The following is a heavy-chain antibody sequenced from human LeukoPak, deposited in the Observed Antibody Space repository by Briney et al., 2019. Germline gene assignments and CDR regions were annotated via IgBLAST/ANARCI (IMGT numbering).Heavy chain of an antibody. D-gene: IGHD3-3*01. CDR2: IKSKSHGGTT. Sequence: PGGSLRLSCAASGFTFSNTWMSWVRQAPGKGLEWVGRIKSKSHGGTTDYAAPVRGRFTISRDDSKNTLYLQMNSLKTEDTAVYYCEGQPYYDFWSDSNYWGQGTLVTVSS. V-gene: IGHV3-15*01. CDR3: EGQPYYDFWSDSNY. J-gene: IGHJ4*02. CDR1: GFTFSNTW.